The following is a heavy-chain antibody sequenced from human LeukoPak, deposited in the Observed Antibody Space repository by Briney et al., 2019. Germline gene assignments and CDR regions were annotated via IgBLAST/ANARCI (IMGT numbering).Heavy chain of an antibody. J-gene: IGHJ4*02. CDR3: ARPALVADYFDY. Sequence: SETLSLTCAVSGYSISSGYYWGWIRQPPGEGLEWIGSIYHSGSTYYNPSLKSRVTISVDTSKNQFSLKLSSVTAADTAVYYCARPALVADYFDYWGQGTLVTVSS. CDR2: IYHSGST. V-gene: IGHV4-38-2*01. CDR1: GYSISSGYY. D-gene: IGHD2-15*01.